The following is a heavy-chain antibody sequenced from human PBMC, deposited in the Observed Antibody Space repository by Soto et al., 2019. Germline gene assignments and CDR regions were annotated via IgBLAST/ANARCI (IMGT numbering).Heavy chain of an antibody. D-gene: IGHD2-2*01. CDR2: IIPIFGTA. CDR1: GGTFSSYA. CDR3: AREMRSRYCISTSCSTTPYYYYGMDV. Sequence: QVQLVQSGAEVKKPGSSVKVSCKASGGTFSSYAISWVRQAPGQGLEWMGGIIPIFGTANYAQKFQGRVTITADESTSTAYMELSSLRSEDTAVYYCAREMRSRYCISTSCSTTPYYYYGMDVWGQGTTVTVSS. J-gene: IGHJ6*02. V-gene: IGHV1-69*12.